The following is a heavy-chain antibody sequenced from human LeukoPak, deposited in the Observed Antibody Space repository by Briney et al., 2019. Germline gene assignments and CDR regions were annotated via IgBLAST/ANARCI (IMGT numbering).Heavy chain of an antibody. CDR2: INSDGSST. V-gene: IGHV3-74*01. CDR3: ARENWNYVFDY. Sequence: GGSLRLSCAASGFAFSSYWMHWVRQAPGKGLVWVSRINSDGSSTSYADSVKGRFTISRDNAKNTLYLQMNSLRAEDTAAFYCARENWNYVFDYCGQGTLVTVSS. CDR1: GFAFSSYW. J-gene: IGHJ4*02. D-gene: IGHD1-7*01.